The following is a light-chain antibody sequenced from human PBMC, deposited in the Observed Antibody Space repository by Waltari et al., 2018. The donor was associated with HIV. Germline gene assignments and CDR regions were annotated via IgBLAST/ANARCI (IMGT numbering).Light chain of an antibody. V-gene: IGKV3-15*01. Sequence: EIVMTQSPATLSASPGERATLSCRASQNIRNSYLAWYQQKPGQAPRLLIYGASTRATGIPARFSGSGSGTEFTLTISSLQSEDFAVYYCQHYSSWPLTFGGGTKVETK. CDR3: QHYSSWPLT. CDR1: QNIRNSY. J-gene: IGKJ4*01. CDR2: GAS.